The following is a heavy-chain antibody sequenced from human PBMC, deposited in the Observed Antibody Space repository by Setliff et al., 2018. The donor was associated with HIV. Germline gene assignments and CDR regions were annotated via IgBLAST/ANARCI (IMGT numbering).Heavy chain of an antibody. CDR2: IIPVFRTA. J-gene: IGHJ4*02. CDR1: GGTFSSYA. Sequence: ASVKVSCKASGGTFSSYAISWVRQAPGQGREWMGGIIPVFRTANYAQKFQGRVTITADESTSTAYMELSSLRSEDTAVYYCARGATITYYFDYWGQGTPVTVSS. CDR3: ARGATITYYFDY. V-gene: IGHV1-69*13. D-gene: IGHD5-12*01.